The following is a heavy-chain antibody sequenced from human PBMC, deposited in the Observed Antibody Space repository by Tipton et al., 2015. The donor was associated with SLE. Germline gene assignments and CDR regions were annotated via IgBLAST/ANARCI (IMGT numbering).Heavy chain of an antibody. Sequence: GSLRLSCAASGFTLSTYDMHWVRQGTGKGLEWVSVIGIAGDTYYPDSVKGRFTISRENGKNSLHLQMNRLRAGDTAVYYCVRGQSATGEFDSWGQGTQVTVSS. V-gene: IGHV3-13*01. CDR1: GFTLSTYD. CDR2: IGIAGDT. CDR3: VRGQSATGEFDS. J-gene: IGHJ4*02. D-gene: IGHD3-16*01.